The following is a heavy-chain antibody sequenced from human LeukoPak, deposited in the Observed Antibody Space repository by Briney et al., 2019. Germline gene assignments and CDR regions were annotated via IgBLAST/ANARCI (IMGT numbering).Heavy chain of an antibody. D-gene: IGHD3-10*01. V-gene: IGHV4-61*02. CDR2: IYTSGST. Sequence: SETLSLTCTVSGGSISSGSYYWSWIRQPAGKGLEWIGRIYTSGSTNYNPPLKSRVTISVDTSKNQFSLKLSSVTAADTAVYYCARESVTMVRGASVQVDYWGQGTLVTVSS. CDR3: ARESVTMVRGASVQVDY. CDR1: GGSISSGSYY. J-gene: IGHJ4*02.